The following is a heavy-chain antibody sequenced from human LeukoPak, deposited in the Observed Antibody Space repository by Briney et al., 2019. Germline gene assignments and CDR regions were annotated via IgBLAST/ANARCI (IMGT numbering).Heavy chain of an antibody. J-gene: IGHJ6*02. CDR1: GFTVKNYA. D-gene: IGHD1-14*01. CDR2: ISGNGATT. CDR3: AKGSLGRYYYYGMDV. Sequence: PGGSLRLSCAASGFTVKNYAMTWVRQAPGKGLEWVSIISGNGATTYYGDSVQGRFIVSRDNSKNTLYLQMNSLRAEDTAVYYCAKGSLGRYYYYGMDVWGQGTTVTVSS. V-gene: IGHV3-23*01.